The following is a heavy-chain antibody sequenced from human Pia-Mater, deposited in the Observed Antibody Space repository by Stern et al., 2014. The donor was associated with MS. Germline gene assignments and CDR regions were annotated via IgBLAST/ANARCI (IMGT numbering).Heavy chain of an antibody. V-gene: IGHV4-39*02. D-gene: IGHD4-11*01. CDR1: GGSITNRDY. J-gene: IGHJ2*01. Sequence: VQLVESGPGLVKPSETLSLTCTVSGGSITNRDYWGWIRQSPGKGLEWXGSVYYSWITYYRPSLKSRATLSLDTSRTQFFLNFTSGTATDTAVYFCARGVTAVTNYVPNWCFDLWGRGTLVTVSS. CDR3: ARGVTAVTNYVPNWCFDL. CDR2: VYYSWIT.